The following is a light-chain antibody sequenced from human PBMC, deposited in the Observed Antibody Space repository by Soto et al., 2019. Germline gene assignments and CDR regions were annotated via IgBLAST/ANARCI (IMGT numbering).Light chain of an antibody. V-gene: IGKV1-5*01. Sequence: DIQMTQSPSTLSAFLGDRVTITCRASQSISSWLAWYQQKPGKAPKLLIYDASSLESGVPSRFSGSGSGTEFTLTISSLQPDDFATYYCQQYNSYSWTFGQGTKVDI. CDR1: QSISSW. CDR3: QQYNSYSWT. J-gene: IGKJ1*01. CDR2: DAS.